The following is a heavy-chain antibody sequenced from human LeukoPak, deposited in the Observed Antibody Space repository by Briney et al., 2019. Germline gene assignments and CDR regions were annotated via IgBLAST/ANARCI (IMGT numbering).Heavy chain of an antibody. CDR1: GYTFTSYD. CDR3: ARGRGFRRSANWFDP. Sequence: ASVKVSCKASGYTFTSYDINWVRQATGQGLEWMGWMNPNSGNTGYAQKFQGRVTITRNTSISTAYMELSSLRSEDTAVYYCARGRGFRRSANWFDPWGQGTLVTVSS. CDR2: MNPNSGNT. J-gene: IGHJ5*02. V-gene: IGHV1-8*03. D-gene: IGHD1-26*01.